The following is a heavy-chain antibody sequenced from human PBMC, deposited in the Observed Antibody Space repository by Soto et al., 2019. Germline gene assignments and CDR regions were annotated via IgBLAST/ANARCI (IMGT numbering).Heavy chain of an antibody. CDR3: ARDLAFGLSDY. V-gene: IGHV1-3*01. D-gene: IGHD3-10*01. Sequence: QVQLVQSGAEVKKPGASVKVSCKASGYTFTSYAMQWVRQAPGQRLEWMGWINAGNGNTKYSQKFQGRVTIPRDTSASTAYMELSSLRSEDTAVYYCARDLAFGLSDYWGQGTRVTVSS. J-gene: IGHJ4*02. CDR1: GYTFTSYA. CDR2: INAGNGNT.